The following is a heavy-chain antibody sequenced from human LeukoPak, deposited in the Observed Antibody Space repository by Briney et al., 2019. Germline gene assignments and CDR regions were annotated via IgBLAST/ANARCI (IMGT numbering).Heavy chain of an antibody. CDR2: ISGSGGST. Sequence: GGSLRLSCAASGFTFSSYAMSWVRQAPGKGLEWVSAISGSGGSTYYADSVKGRFTISRDNAKNSLYLQMNSLRAEDTAVYYCARGRRAPGYSSGRSYFDYWGQGTLVTVSS. CDR3: ARGRRAPGYSSGRSYFDY. D-gene: IGHD6-19*01. CDR1: GFTFSSYA. J-gene: IGHJ4*02. V-gene: IGHV3-23*01.